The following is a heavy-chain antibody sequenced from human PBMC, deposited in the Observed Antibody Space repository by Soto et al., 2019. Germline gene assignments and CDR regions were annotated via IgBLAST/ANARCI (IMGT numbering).Heavy chain of an antibody. CDR3: AKLDGYKHYYYYGMDV. CDR2: ISGSGGST. CDR1: GFTFSSYS. J-gene: IGHJ6*02. V-gene: IGHV3-23*01. D-gene: IGHD5-12*01. Sequence: PGGSLRLSCAASGFTFSSYSMSWVRQAPGKGLEWVSAISGSGGSTYYADSVKGRFTISRDNSKNTLYLQMNSLRAEDTGVYYCAKLDGYKHYYYYGMDVWGQGTTVTVS.